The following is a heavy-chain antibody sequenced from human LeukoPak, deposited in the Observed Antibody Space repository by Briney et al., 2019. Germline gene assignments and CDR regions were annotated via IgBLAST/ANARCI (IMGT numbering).Heavy chain of an antibody. CDR1: DYSITSDYY. V-gene: IGHV4-38-2*02. CDR3: AREGSTSGTNWFDP. D-gene: IGHD3-10*01. J-gene: IGHJ5*02. Sequence: PSETLSLTCAVSDYSITSDYYWGWIRQPPGKGLEWIGRIYHSGATDYNPSLKSRVTISVDTSKNQFSLKLTSVTAADTAVYYCAREGSTSGTNWFDPWGQGNLVTVSS. CDR2: IYHSGAT.